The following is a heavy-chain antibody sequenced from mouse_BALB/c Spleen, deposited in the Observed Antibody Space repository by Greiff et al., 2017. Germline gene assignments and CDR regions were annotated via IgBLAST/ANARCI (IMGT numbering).Heavy chain of an antibody. CDR2: INGNGGST. J-gene: IGHJ3*01. CDR1: GFTFSSYG. Sequence: EVKLMESGGGLVQPGGSLKLSCAASGFTFSSYGMSWVRQTPDKRLELVATINGNGGSTYYPDSVKGRFTISRDNAKNTLYLQMSSLKSEDTAMYYCAREGGYYGSSTFAYWGQGTLVTVSA. V-gene: IGHV5-6-3*01. D-gene: IGHD1-1*01. CDR3: AREGGYYGSSTFAY.